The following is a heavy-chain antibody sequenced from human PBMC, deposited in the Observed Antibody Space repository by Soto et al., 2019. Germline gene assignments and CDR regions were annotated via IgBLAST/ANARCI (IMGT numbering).Heavy chain of an antibody. CDR1: GFSLSTNGVG. J-gene: IGHJ4*02. CDR3: AHVEATVTKV. Sequence: QITLKESGPTLVKPIQTLTLTCTFSGFSLSTNGVGVGWIRQPPGKALEWLALIYWDADKHYSPSLKSRLTITKDTSKNQVVLTMTNMDPVDTGTYYCAHVEATVTKVWGQGTLVTVSA. V-gene: IGHV2-5*02. CDR2: IYWDADK. D-gene: IGHD4-17*01.